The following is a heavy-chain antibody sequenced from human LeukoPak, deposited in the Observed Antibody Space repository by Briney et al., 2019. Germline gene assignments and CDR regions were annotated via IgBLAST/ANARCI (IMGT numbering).Heavy chain of an antibody. J-gene: IGHJ6*02. CDR1: GFTFSSYA. CDR2: ISYDGSNK. D-gene: IGHD3-22*01. V-gene: IGHV3-30-3*01. CDR3: ARVGVVSNYYYYYGMDV. Sequence: PGGSLRLSCAASGFTFSSYAMHWVRRAPGKGLEWVAVISYDGSNKYYADSVKGRFTISRDNSKNTLYLQMNSLRAEDTAVHYCARVGVVSNYYYYYGMDVWGQGTTVTVSS.